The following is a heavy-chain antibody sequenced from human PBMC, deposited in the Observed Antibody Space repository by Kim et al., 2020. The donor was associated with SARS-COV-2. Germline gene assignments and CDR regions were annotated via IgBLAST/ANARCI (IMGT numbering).Heavy chain of an antibody. J-gene: IGHJ5*02. D-gene: IGHD3-9*01. CDR2: INHSGST. Sequence: SETLSLTCAVYGGSFSGYYWSWIRQPPGKGLEWIGEINHSGSTNYNPSLKSRVTISVDTSKNQFSLKLSSVTAADTAVYYCARGFDPRWFDPWGQGTLVT. CDR3: ARGFDPRWFDP. V-gene: IGHV4-34*01. CDR1: GGSFSGYY.